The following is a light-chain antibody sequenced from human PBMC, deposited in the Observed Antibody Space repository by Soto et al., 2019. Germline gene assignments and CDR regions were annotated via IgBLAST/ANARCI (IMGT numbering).Light chain of an antibody. CDR2: AAS. V-gene: IGKV1-9*01. CDR1: QGISIY. Sequence: DIQFTQSPSFPASSVRDRVPIPFPARQGISIYLAWYQQKPGKAPKLLIYAASTLQSGVPSRFSGSGSGTEFTLTISSLQPEDFATYYCQQLKSYPRTFGQGTKLEIK. CDR3: QQLKSYPRT. J-gene: IGKJ2*01.